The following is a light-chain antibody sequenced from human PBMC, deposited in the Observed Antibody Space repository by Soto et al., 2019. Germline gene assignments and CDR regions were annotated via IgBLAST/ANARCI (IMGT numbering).Light chain of an antibody. CDR2: GAS. J-gene: IGKJ4*01. V-gene: IGKV3D-15*01. CDR1: QSISSN. CDR3: QQYYSWPLT. Sequence: ETVMTQSPATLSVSPGERATLSCRASQSISSNLAWYQQKPGQDPRLLNYGASTRATGIPARFSGSGSGTDFTVTISSLQSEDFAVYYGQQYYSWPLTFGGGTKVEIK.